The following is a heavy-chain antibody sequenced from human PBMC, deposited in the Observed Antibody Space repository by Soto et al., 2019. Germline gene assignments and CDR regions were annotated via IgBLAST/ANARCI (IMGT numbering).Heavy chain of an antibody. D-gene: IGHD3-22*01. CDR3: ARESSSGIDY. CDR2: IYHSGST. Sequence: QLQLQESGSRLVKPSQTLSLTCAVSGGSISSGGYSWSWIRQPPGKGLEWIGYIYHSGSTYYNPSLKSRVTISVDRSKNQFSLKLSSVTAADTAVYYCARESSSGIDYWGQGTLVTVSS. CDR1: GGSISSGGYS. V-gene: IGHV4-30-2*01. J-gene: IGHJ4*02.